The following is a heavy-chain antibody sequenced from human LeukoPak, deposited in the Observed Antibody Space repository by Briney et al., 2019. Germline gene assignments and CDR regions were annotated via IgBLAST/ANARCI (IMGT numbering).Heavy chain of an antibody. V-gene: IGHV4-4*07. CDR2: FHTSGST. CDR1: GGSISSYY. J-gene: IGHJ5*02. D-gene: IGHD6-6*01. CDR3: ARGYSSSSGYNWFDP. Sequence: SETLSLTCTVSGGSISSYYWSWIRQPAGKGLEWIGRFHTSGSTNYNRSLKSRVTMSVDTSTNQFSLRLTSVTAADTAVYYCARGYSSSSGYNWFDPWGQGTLVTVSS.